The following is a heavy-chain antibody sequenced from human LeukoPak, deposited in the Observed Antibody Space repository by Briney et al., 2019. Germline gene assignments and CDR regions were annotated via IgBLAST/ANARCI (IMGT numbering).Heavy chain of an antibody. Sequence: SETLSLTCTVSGGYISSFYWSWIRQPAGKGLEWIGHIYNSGNTNYNPSLKSRVTMSVDTSKNQFSLKLSSMTAADTAVYYCAGGWSTGYPDSDAFDIWGQGTMVTVSS. D-gene: IGHD3-9*01. V-gene: IGHV4-4*07. CDR3: AGGWSTGYPDSDAFDI. CDR2: IYNSGNT. CDR1: GGYISSFY. J-gene: IGHJ3*02.